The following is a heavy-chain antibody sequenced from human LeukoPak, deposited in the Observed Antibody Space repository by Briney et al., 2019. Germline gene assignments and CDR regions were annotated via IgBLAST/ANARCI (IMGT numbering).Heavy chain of an antibody. J-gene: IGHJ4*02. D-gene: IGHD3-9*01. CDR3: AKEAGSGYYRRGDPLFDY. CDR2: ISYDGSNK. CDR1: GFTFSSYG. Sequence: GGSLRLSCAASGFTFSSYGMHWVRQAPGKGLEWVAVISYDGSNKYYADSVKGRFTISRDNSKNTLYLQMNSLRAEDTAVYYCAKEAGSGYYRRGDPLFDYWGQGTLVTVSS. V-gene: IGHV3-30*18.